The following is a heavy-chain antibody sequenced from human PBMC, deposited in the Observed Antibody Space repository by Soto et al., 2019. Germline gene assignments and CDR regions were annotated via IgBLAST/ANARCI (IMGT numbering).Heavy chain of an antibody. V-gene: IGHV4-59*01. CDR3: ARDRYSNGWYDY. CDR1: GGSIISYS. CDR2: IYYSGST. D-gene: IGHD6-19*01. J-gene: IGHJ4*02. Sequence: SLTCIVSGGSIISYSLSWIRQPPGKGLEWIGYIYYSGSTKYNPSLKSRVTISVDTSNNQFSLKLSSVTAADTAVYYCARDRYSNGWYDYWGQGTLVTVSS.